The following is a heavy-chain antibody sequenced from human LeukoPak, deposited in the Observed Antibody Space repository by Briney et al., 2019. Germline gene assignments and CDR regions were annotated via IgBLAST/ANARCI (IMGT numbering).Heavy chain of an antibody. CDR1: GFTVSSNY. Sequence: GGSLRLSCAASGFTVSSNYMSWVRQAPGKGLEWVSVIYSGGSTYYADSVKGRFTISRDNSKNTLYLQMNSLRAEDTAVDYCARDLVGGYYFDYWGQGTLVTVSS. CDR2: IYSGGST. CDR3: ARDLVGGYYFDY. V-gene: IGHV3-53*01. J-gene: IGHJ4*02. D-gene: IGHD2-15*01.